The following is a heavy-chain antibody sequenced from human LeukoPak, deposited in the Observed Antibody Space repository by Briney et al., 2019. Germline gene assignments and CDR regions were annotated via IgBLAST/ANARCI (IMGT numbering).Heavy chain of an antibody. CDR3: AGGTRDSGLK. CDR1: GFTVSSNY. D-gene: IGHD6-19*01. Sequence: GGSLRLSCAASGFTVSSNYMIWVRQAPEKGLEWVSVIYPNGNTYYPDSVRGRFTISRDNSKNTLYLQMNSLRAEDTAVYYCAGGTRDSGLKWGPGTSVTVSS. CDR2: IYPNGNT. V-gene: IGHV3-53*01. J-gene: IGHJ4*02.